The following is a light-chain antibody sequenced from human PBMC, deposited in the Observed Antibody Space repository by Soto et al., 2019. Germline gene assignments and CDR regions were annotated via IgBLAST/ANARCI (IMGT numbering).Light chain of an antibody. Sequence: EIVMTQSPATLSVSPGERATLSCRASQSVSSSLAWYQQKPGQAPRLLIYGASTRATGIPARFSGSGSGTEFTLTIRSLQSEDFAVYYCQQEWTFGQGTKVEIK. CDR2: GAS. CDR1: QSVSSS. CDR3: QQEWT. V-gene: IGKV3-15*01. J-gene: IGKJ1*01.